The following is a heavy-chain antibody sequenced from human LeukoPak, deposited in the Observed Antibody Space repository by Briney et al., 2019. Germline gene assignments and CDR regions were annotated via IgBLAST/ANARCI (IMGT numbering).Heavy chain of an antibody. V-gene: IGHV4-31*03. CDR3: ARGPHCSSTSCYSEYFHH. CDR1: GASISSGGYY. D-gene: IGHD2-2*01. J-gene: IGHJ1*01. CDR2: LSYSGSP. Sequence: SRALSLTCTVSGASISSGGYYWSWIRQHPGKGLEWIGLLSYSGSPYYSPSLKSRVTISVDTSRNQFSLKLSSVTAADTAVYYCARGPHCSSTSCYSEYFHHWGQGTLVTVS.